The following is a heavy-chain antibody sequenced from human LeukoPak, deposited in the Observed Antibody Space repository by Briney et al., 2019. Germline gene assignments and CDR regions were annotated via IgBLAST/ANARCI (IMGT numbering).Heavy chain of an antibody. J-gene: IGHJ4*02. CDR1: GFTLSSLY. CDR2: IYGGGDT. Sequence: GGSLRPSCAASGFTLSSLYTSCDRQAPGKGLEWVSVIYGGGDTYYADSVKGRFSISRDNSKNTLYLQMNSLRAEDTALYYCAISSSPAYFDSWGQGTLVTVSS. D-gene: IGHD6-6*01. CDR3: AISSSPAYFDS. V-gene: IGHV3-66*01.